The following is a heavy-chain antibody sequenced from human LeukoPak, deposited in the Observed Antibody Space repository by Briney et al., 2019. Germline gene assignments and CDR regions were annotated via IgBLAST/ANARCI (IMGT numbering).Heavy chain of an antibody. CDR3: ARGLRYFDWPPGY. Sequence: SETLSLTCTVSGGSISSSSYYWSWIRQHPGKGLEWIGYIYYSGSTYYNPSLKSRVTISVDTSKNQFSLKLSSVTAADTAVYYCARGLRYFDWPPGYWGQGTLVTVSS. CDR1: GGSISSSSYY. V-gene: IGHV4-31*03. CDR2: IYYSGST. J-gene: IGHJ4*02. D-gene: IGHD3-9*01.